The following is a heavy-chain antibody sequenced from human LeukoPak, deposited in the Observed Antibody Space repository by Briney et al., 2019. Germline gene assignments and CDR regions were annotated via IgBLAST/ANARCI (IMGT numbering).Heavy chain of an antibody. J-gene: IGHJ6*02. CDR1: GFTFSSYS. CDR3: ARGPDYGGNSWYYYGMDG. Sequence: PGGSLRLSCAASGFTFSSYSMNWVRQAPGKGLEWVSSISSSSSYIYYADSVKGRFTISRDNAKNSLYLQMNSLRAEDTAVYYCARGPDYGGNSWYYYGMDGWGQGTTVTVSS. D-gene: IGHD4-23*01. V-gene: IGHV3-21*01. CDR2: ISSSSSYI.